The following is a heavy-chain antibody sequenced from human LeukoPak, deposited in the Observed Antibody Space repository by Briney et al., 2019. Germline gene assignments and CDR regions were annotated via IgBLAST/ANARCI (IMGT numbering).Heavy chain of an antibody. CDR3: ARAGFSSGWYVDY. CDR1: GFTFINAW. J-gene: IGHJ4*02. CDR2: ITSNGNSV. Sequence: AGGSLRLSCAASGFTFINAWMAWVRQAPGKGLEWISYITSNGNSVYYAASVKGRFTISRDNAKNSLYLQVNSLTAEDAAVYYCARAGFSSGWYVDYWGQGTLVTVSS. D-gene: IGHD6-19*01. V-gene: IGHV3-11*04.